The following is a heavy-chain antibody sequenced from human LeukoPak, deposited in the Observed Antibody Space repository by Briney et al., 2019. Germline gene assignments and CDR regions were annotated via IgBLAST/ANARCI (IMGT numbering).Heavy chain of an antibody. CDR2: IKQDGSEK. V-gene: IGHV3-7*03. CDR3: AKGADGDYWYFDL. D-gene: IGHD4-17*01. Sequence: GGSLRLSCAASGFTFSSYWMSWVRQAPRKGLEWVANIKQDGSEKYYVDSVKGRFTISRDNAKNSLYLQMNSLRAEDTAVYYCAKGADGDYWYFDLWGRGTLVTVSS. J-gene: IGHJ2*01. CDR1: GFTFSSYW.